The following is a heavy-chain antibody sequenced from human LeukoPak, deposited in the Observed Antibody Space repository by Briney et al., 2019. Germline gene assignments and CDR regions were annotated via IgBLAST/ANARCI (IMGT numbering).Heavy chain of an antibody. D-gene: IGHD6-13*01. CDR3: ARHGARDLAAWFDC. CDR1: GFTFSSYSMN. Sequence: GSLRLSCAASGFTFSSYSMNWVRQPPGKGLEWIGSIYYSGSAYYNPSLTSRVTISVDTSKNQFSLKLNSVTAADTAVYYCARHGARDLAAWFDCWGQGTLVTVSS. V-gene: IGHV4-39*01. CDR2: IYYSGSA. J-gene: IGHJ4*02.